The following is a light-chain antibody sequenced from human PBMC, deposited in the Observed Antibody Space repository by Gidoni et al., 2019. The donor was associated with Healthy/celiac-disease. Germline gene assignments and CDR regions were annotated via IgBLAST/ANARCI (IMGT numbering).Light chain of an antibody. J-gene: IGKJ4*01. V-gene: IGKV3-20*01. Sequence: DIVLTQSPGTLSLSPGERATLSCRASQSVSSSYLAWYQQKPGQAPRLLLYGASSRATGIPDRFSGSGSGTDFTLTISRLEPEDFAVYYCQQYRSSPRTFGGGTKVEIK. CDR2: GAS. CDR1: QSVSSSY. CDR3: QQYRSSPRT.